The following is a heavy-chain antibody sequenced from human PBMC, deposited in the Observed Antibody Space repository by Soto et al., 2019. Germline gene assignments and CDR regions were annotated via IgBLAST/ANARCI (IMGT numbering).Heavy chain of an antibody. V-gene: IGHV1-3*01. CDR2: INAGNGNT. J-gene: IGHJ4*02. D-gene: IGHD2-15*01. CDR1: GYTFTSYA. CDR3: ARGPGGPDGPGDY. Sequence: QVQLVQSGAEVKKPGASVKDSCKASGYTFTSYAMHWVRQAPGQRLEWMGWINAGNGNTKYSQKFQGRVTITRDTPASKAYMELSSLRSEDTAVYDWARGPGGPDGPGDYWGQGTLVTVSS.